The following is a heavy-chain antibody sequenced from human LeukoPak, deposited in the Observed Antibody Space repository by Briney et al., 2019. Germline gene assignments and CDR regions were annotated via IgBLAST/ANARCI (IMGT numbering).Heavy chain of an antibody. CDR1: GFTPCSYE. Sequence: GGSLRLSPAASGFTPCSYEMNWVRQAPRGGLERVSYICSRGGTTHSADSAKGRFTISRDKATSSLYLQMNRLRDQDTRVYNSARDLCAYAYIFDLWGQGTLVTVSS. CDR2: ICSRGGTT. J-gene: IGHJ4*02. D-gene: IGHD3-16*01. V-gene: IGHV3-48*03. CDR3: ARDLCAYAYIFDL.